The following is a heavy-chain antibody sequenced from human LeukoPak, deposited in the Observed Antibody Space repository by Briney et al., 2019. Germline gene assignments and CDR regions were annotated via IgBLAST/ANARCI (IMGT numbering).Heavy chain of an antibody. Sequence: SVKVSCKASGGTFSSYAISWVRQAPGQGLEWMGRIIPILGIANYAQKFQGRVTITADKSTSTAYMELSSLRSEDTAVYYCARDMRTAVPGSSFQHWGQGTLVTVSS. J-gene: IGHJ1*01. CDR3: ARDMRTAVPGSSFQH. V-gene: IGHV1-69*04. D-gene: IGHD6-19*01. CDR2: IIPILGIA. CDR1: GGTFSSYA.